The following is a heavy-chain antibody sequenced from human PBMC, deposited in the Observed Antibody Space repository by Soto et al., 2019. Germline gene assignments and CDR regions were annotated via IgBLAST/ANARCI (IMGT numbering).Heavy chain of an antibody. CDR2: IYYSGST. CDR1: GGSVSSSNYY. D-gene: IGHD3-10*01. V-gene: IGHV4-61*01. CDR3: ARDPHYGSYFDY. Sequence: SETLSLTCTVSGGSVSSSNYYWTWIRQPPGKGLEWIGHIYYSGSTNYNPSLKSRVTISVDTSKNQFSLKLSSVTAADTAVYYCARDPHYGSYFDYWGQGTLVTVSS. J-gene: IGHJ4*02.